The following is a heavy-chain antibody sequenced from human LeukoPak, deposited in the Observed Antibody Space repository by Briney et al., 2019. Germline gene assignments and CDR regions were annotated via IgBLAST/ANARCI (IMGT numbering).Heavy chain of an antibody. CDR3: ARDSAAAGYDYYGMDV. CDR1: GFTFSDYY. V-gene: IGHV3-11*01. Sequence: GGSLRLSCAASGFTFSDYYMSWIRQAPGKGLEWVSYISSSGSTIYYADSVKGRFTISRDNAQNSLYLQMNSLRAEDTAVYHCARDSAAAGYDYYGMDVWGQGTTVTVYS. CDR2: ISSSGSTI. D-gene: IGHD6-13*01. J-gene: IGHJ6*02.